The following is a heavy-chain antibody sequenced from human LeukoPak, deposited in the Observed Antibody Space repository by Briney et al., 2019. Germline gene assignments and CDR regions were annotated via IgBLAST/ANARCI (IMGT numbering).Heavy chain of an antibody. CDR2: IKQDGSEK. J-gene: IGHJ3*02. CDR3: ASQDSSGYYYHAFDI. CDR1: GFTFSSYW. V-gene: IGHV3-7*01. D-gene: IGHD3-22*01. Sequence: GGSLRLSCAASGFTFSSYWMSWVRQAPGKGLEWVAHIKQDGSEKYYVDSVKGRFTISRDNAKNSLYLQMNSLRAEDTAVYYCASQDSSGYYYHAFDIWGQGTMVTVSS.